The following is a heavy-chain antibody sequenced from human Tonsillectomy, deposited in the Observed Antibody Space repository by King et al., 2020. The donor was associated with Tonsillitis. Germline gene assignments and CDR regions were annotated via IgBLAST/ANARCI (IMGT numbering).Heavy chain of an antibody. V-gene: IGHV4-30-2*01. CDR3: ARSRGNPYYYYMDV. Sequence: LQLQESGSGLLKPSQTLSLTCAVSGGSISGGGYSWTWTRQRPGKGLEWIGYIYDSGTTYYNPSLKSRVTISVDRSKNQFSLRLTSVTAADTAVYYCARSRGNPYYYYMDVWGKGTTVTVSS. D-gene: IGHD2/OR15-2a*01. J-gene: IGHJ6*03. CDR1: GGSISGGGYS. CDR2: IYDSGTT.